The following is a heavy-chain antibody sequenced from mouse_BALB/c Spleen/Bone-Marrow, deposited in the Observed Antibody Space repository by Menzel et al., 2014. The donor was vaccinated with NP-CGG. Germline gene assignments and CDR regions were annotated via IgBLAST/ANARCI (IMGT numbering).Heavy chain of an antibody. CDR3: ARERPNYFDN. Sequence: VQLVESGPGLVAHSQSLSITCTVSGFSLTSYGVHWVRQPPGKGLEWLGVIWAGGRTDYNSALMSRLSISKDNSKSQVCLKMNSLQTDDTAMYYCARERPNYFDNWGQGTVLTVSS. CDR1: GFSLTSYG. J-gene: IGHJ2*01. V-gene: IGHV2-9*02. CDR2: IWAGGRT.